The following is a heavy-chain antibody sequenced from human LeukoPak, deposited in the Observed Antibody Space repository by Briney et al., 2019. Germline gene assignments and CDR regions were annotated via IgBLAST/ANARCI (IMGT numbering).Heavy chain of an antibody. D-gene: IGHD2-2*01. V-gene: IGHV1-69*01. Sequence: SVKVSCKASGGTFSSYAISWVRQAPGQGLEWMGGIIPIFGTANYAQKFQGRVTITADESTSTAYMELSSLRSEDTAVYYRARGGEGYCSSTSCYYFDYWGQGTLVTVSS. J-gene: IGHJ4*02. CDR3: ARGGEGYCSSTSCYYFDY. CDR2: IIPIFGTA. CDR1: GGTFSSYA.